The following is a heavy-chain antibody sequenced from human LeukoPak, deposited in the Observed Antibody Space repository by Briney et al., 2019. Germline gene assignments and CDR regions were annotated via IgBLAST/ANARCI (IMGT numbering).Heavy chain of an antibody. Sequence: PSETLSLTCTVSGGSISSSSYYWGWIRQPPGKGLEWIGSIYYSGSTYYNPSLKSRVTISVDTSKNQFSLKLSSVTAADTAVYYCARSGDGGYRGDWFDPWGQGTLVTVSS. CDR2: IYYSGST. J-gene: IGHJ5*02. CDR3: ARSGDGGYRGDWFDP. D-gene: IGHD5-12*01. V-gene: IGHV4-39*01. CDR1: GGSISSSSYY.